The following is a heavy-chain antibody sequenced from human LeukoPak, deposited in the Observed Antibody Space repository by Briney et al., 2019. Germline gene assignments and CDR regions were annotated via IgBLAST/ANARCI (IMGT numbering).Heavy chain of an antibody. Sequence: ASVKVSCKASGYTFTSYDINWVRQATGQGLEWMGWMNPNSGNTGYAQKFQGRVTMTRNTSISTAYMELSSLRSEDTAVYYCARSLSGSYYMYYYYMDVWGKGTTVTVSS. CDR3: ARSLSGSYYMYYYYMDV. CDR2: MNPNSGNT. J-gene: IGHJ6*03. CDR1: GYTFTSYD. V-gene: IGHV1-8*01. D-gene: IGHD1-26*01.